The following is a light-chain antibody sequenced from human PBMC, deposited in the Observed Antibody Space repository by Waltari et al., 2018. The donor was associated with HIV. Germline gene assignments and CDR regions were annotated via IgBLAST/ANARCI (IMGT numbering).Light chain of an antibody. V-gene: IGKV3-15*01. Sequence: DIVMRQSPATLSVSLGKSATLSCRASQSVGVNLAWYQQRPGQTPRLLIYAASTRATGIPPRFSGSAPGTNFALTISSLQSEDVGFYYCQQYHDWPWFTFGQGTKLEIK. CDR2: AAS. CDR3: QQYHDWPWFT. J-gene: IGKJ2*01. CDR1: QSVGVN.